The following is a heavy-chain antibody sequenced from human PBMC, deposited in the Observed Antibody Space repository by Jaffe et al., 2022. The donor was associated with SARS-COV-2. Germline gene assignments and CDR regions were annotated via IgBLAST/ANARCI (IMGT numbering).Heavy chain of an antibody. V-gene: IGHV3-33*01. CDR2: IWYDGSNK. J-gene: IGHJ4*02. CDR1: GFTFSSYG. Sequence: QVQLVESGGGVVQPGRSLRLSCAASGFTFSSYGMHWVRQAPGKGLEWVAVIWYDGSNKYYADSVKGRFTISRDNSKNTLYLQMNSLRAEDTAVYYCARDGAAAAGTFDYWGQGTLVTVSS. CDR3: ARDGAAAAGTFDY. D-gene: IGHD6-13*01.